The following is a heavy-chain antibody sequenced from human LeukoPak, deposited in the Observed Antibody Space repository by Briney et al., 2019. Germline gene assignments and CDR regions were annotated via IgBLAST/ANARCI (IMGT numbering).Heavy chain of an antibody. V-gene: IGHV3-48*03. CDR3: AKTLRIVGATEGHDAFHI. J-gene: IGHJ3*02. Sequence: GGSLRLSCAASGFTFSSYEMNWVRQAPGKGLEWVSYISSSGSTIYYADSVKGRFTISRDNSKNTLYLQMNSLRAEDTAVYYCAKTLRIVGATEGHDAFHIWGQGTMVTVSS. D-gene: IGHD1-26*01. CDR1: GFTFSSYE. CDR2: ISSSGSTI.